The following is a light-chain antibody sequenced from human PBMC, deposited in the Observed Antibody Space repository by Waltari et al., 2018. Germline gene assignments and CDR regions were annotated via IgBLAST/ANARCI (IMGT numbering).Light chain of an antibody. CDR3: GTWDNSLNSGV. J-gene: IGLJ2*01. V-gene: IGLV1-51*01. CDR1: SSNIGDNF. CDR2: DHY. Sequence: QSVLTQPPSVSASPGQKVTIPCSGTSSNIGDNFVSWYHQLSGTAPKLLIYDHYKRPSGIPDRFSGSKSGTSATLAISGLQPGDEADYFCGTWDNSLNSGVFGGGTKVTVL.